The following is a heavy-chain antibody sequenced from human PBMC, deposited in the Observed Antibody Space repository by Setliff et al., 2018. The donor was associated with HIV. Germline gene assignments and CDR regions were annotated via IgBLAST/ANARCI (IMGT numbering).Heavy chain of an antibody. CDR1: GFSVTDTY. Sequence: PGGSLRLSCEASGFSVTDTYMGWVRQAPGKGLEWVTVMYKGGKTYYADFVKGRFTIARDDSKNTVSLQMTNLGTGDTATYYCAKGGYGGAYYVAGYWGQGTLVTVS. V-gene: IGHV3-66*02. D-gene: IGHD5-18*01. CDR3: AKGGYGGAYYVAGY. CDR2: MYKGGKT. J-gene: IGHJ4*02.